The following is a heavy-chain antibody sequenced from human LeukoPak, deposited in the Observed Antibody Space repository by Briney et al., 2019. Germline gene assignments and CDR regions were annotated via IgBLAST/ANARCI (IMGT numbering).Heavy chain of an antibody. CDR3: AREDYRNYKYGMDV. CDR2: IYYSGST. V-gene: IGHV4-59*12. CDR1: GASISSYY. D-gene: IGHD3-16*02. Sequence: SETLSLTCTVSGASISSYYWSWIRQPPGKGLEWIGYIYYSGSTNYNPSLKSRVTMSVDTSKNQFSLKLSSVTAADTAVYYCAREDYRNYKYGMDVWGQGTTVTVSS. J-gene: IGHJ6*02.